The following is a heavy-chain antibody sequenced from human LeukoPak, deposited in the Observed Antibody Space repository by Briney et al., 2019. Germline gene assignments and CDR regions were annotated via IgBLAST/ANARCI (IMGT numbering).Heavy chain of an antibody. CDR2: IYYSGST. D-gene: IGHD1-26*01. Sequence: SETLSLTCIVSGGSISSYYWSWIRQPPGKGLEWIGYIYYSGSTNYNPSLKSRVTISVDTSKNQFSLKLSSVTAADTAVYYCARSWDPPAFDIWGQGTMVTVSS. J-gene: IGHJ3*02. CDR1: GGSISSYY. CDR3: ARSWDPPAFDI. V-gene: IGHV4-59*01.